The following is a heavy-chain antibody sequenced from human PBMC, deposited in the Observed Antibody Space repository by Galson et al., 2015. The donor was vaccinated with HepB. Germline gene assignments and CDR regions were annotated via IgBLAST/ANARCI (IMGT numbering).Heavy chain of an antibody. J-gene: IGHJ4*02. D-gene: IGHD3-10*01. CDR1: GFRFSSYA. Sequence: SLRLSCAASGFRFSSYAMSWVRQAPGKGLEWVSAISGRGDRTYYADYVKGRFTISRDNTKNTLSLQMNSLSAEDTALYYCAKESPYSSSSKRLDYFDFWGQGTLGTVSS. CDR2: ISGRGDRT. V-gene: IGHV3-23*01. CDR3: AKESPYSSSSKRLDYFDF.